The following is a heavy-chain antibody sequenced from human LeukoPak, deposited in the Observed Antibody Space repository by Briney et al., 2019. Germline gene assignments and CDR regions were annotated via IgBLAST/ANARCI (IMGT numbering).Heavy chain of an antibody. CDR2: IKQEGSEK. J-gene: IGHJ6*01. D-gene: IGHD5-24*01. Sequence: GGSLRLSCAPSGYSFRSYWVRGVRGAPGGGGECVANIKQEGSEKYYVVSVKGRFTISRDKAKNSLYLQTNSMRDEDTAVYYCARDKRLLRDFYYFYGMHATGEGTPGSVSS. CDR3: ARDKRLLRDFYYFYGMHA. V-gene: IGHV3-7*01. CDR1: GYSFRSYW.